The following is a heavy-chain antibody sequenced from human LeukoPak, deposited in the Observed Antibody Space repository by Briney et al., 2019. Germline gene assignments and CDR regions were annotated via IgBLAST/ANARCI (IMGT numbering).Heavy chain of an antibody. CDR2: IYYSGST. CDR1: GGSISSYY. J-gene: IGHJ4*02. Sequence: SETLSLTCTVSGGSISSYYWSWIRQPPGKGLEWIGYIYYSGSTNYNPSLKSRVTISVDTSKNQFSLKLSSVTAADTAVYYCARARIAARFGYFDYWGQGTLVTVSS. D-gene: IGHD6-6*01. V-gene: IGHV4-59*08. CDR3: ARARIAARFGYFDY.